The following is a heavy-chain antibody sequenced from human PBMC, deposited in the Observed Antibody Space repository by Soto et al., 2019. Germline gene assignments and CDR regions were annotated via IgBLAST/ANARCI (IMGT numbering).Heavy chain of an antibody. J-gene: IGHJ4*02. D-gene: IGHD1-20*01. CDR2: IYHSGRT. V-gene: IGHV4-31*03. Sequence: SETLSLTCTVSGGSMSNGYYYRSWVRQNPGKGLEWIGHIYHSGRTYYNPSLKSRVGILVDTSKNQFSLNLNSVTAADTAVYYCARWVEVSLDYFDSWGQGTPVTVSS. CDR1: GGSMSNGYYY. CDR3: ARWVEVSLDYFDS.